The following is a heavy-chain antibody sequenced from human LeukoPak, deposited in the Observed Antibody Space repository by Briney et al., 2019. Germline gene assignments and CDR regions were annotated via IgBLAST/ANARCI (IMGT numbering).Heavy chain of an antibody. CDR2: ISYDGSNK. D-gene: IGHD6-13*01. V-gene: IGHV3-30*18. CDR1: GFTFSSYG. J-gene: IGHJ3*02. Sequence: GGSLRLSCAASGFTFSSYGMHWVRQAPGKGLEWVAVISYDGSNKYYADSVKGRFTISRDNSKNTLYLQMNSLRAEDTALYYCAKDLEAAGPNAFDIWGQGTMVTVSS. CDR3: AKDLEAAGPNAFDI.